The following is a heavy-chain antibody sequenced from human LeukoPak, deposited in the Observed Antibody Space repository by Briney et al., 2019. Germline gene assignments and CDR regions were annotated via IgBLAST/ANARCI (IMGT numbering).Heavy chain of an antibody. CDR3: ARGHYDILTGYLPWFDP. CDR2: MNPNSGNT. V-gene: IGHV1-8*01. Sequence: GASVKVSCKASGYTFTSCDINWVRQATGQGLEWMGWMNPNSGNTGYAQKFQGRVTMTRNTSISTAYMELSSLRSEDTAVYYCARGHYDILTGYLPWFDPWGQGTLVTVSS. CDR1: GYTFTSCD. D-gene: IGHD3-9*01. J-gene: IGHJ5*02.